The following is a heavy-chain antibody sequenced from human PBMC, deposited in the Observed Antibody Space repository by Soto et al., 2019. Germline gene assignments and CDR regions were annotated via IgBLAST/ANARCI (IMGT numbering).Heavy chain of an antibody. CDR2: IHLSGRT. D-gene: IGHD1-26*01. Sequence: QVQLQQWGAGLLKPSETLSLTCAVYGGSFSDHYWIWIRQPPGKGLEWIGEIHLSGRTNYNPSLKSRVTLSLDTSKNQFSVKLSSVTAADTAVYYCTRTPTRGASAWFDPWGQGTLVSVSS. J-gene: IGHJ5*02. CDR3: TRTPTRGASAWFDP. CDR1: GGSFSDHY. V-gene: IGHV4-34*01.